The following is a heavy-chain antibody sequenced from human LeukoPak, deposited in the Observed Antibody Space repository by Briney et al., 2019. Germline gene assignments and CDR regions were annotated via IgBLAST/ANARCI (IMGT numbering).Heavy chain of an antibody. CDR3: ARWDPKGMVAFDI. CDR1: GYTFTSYY. V-gene: IGHV1-46*01. D-gene: IGHD1-26*01. CDR2: INPSGGST. J-gene: IGHJ3*02. Sequence: GASVKVSCKASGYTFTSYYMHWVRQAPGQGLEWMGIINPSGGSTSYAQKFQGRVTMTRDMSTSTVYMELSSLRSEDTAVYYCARWDPKGMVAFDIWGQGTMVTVSS.